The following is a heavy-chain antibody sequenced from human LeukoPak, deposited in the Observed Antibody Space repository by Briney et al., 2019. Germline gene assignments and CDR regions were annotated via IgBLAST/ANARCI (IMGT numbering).Heavy chain of an antibody. CDR3: ARGYGGNSRGRYYYYGMDV. CDR1: GYTFTSYY. Sequence: GASVTVSCKASGYTFTSYYMHWVRQAPGQGLEWMGIINPSGGSTSYAQKFQGRVTMTRDTSTSTVYMELSSLRSEDTAVYYCARGYGGNSRGRYYYYGMDVWGQGTTVTVSS. V-gene: IGHV1-46*01. D-gene: IGHD4-23*01. CDR2: INPSGGST. J-gene: IGHJ6*02.